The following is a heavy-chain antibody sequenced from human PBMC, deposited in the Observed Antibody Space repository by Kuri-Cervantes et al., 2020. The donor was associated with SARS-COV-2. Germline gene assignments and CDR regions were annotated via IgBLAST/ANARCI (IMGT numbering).Heavy chain of an antibody. CDR2: IYTSGST. V-gene: IGHV4-4*07. Sequence: ESLKISCTVSGDSISSYFWSWVRQPAGKGLEWIGHIYTSGSTNYNPSLKSRVTMSVDTSKNQFSLKLSSETAADTAVYYCARDLPSDYTYYYYYMDVWGKGTTVTVSS. J-gene: IGHJ6*03. D-gene: IGHD4/OR15-4a*01. CDR3: ARDLPSDYTYYYYYMDV. CDR1: GDSISSYF.